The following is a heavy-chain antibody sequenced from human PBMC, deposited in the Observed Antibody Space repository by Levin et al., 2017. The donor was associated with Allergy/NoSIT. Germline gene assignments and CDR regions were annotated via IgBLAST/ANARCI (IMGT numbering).Heavy chain of an antibody. CDR2: MNPNSGNT. J-gene: IGHJ1*01. CDR1: GYTFTSYD. V-gene: IGHV1-8*01. D-gene: IGHD2-15*01. Sequence: ASVKVSCKASGYTFTSYDINWVRQATGQGLEWMGWMNPNSGNTGYAQKFQGRVTMTRNTSISTAYMELSSLRSEDTAVYYCARALRYCSGFSCYETRYFRHWGQGTLVTVSS. CDR3: ARALRYCSGFSCYETRYFRH.